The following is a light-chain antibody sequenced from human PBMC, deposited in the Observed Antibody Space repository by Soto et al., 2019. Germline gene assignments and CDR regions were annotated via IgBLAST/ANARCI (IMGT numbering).Light chain of an antibody. CDR1: QSVSSSY. V-gene: IGKV3-15*01. CDR3: QQYNNWPPIT. J-gene: IGKJ5*01. CDR2: GAS. Sequence: EIVMSQSPASVLVSPVVRAPPSRPAVQSVSSSYLAWYQQKPGQAPRLLIYGASTRATGIPARFSGSGSGTEFTLTISSLQSEDFAVYYCQQYNNWPPITFGQGTRLEIK.